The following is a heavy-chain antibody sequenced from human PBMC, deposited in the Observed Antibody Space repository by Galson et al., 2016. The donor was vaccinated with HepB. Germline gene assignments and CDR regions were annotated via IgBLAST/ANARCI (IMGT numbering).Heavy chain of an antibody. Sequence: SETLSLTCAVSSASITTAHWWSWVRQTPGKGLEWIGEVYHSRGTNYNPPPKSRVPMSVDKSNNQFFLTPTSVTAADTGVYYCARKGGTTGPTWGWIDTWGQGRLVTVSS. CDR3: ARKGGTTGPTWGWIDT. V-gene: IGHV4-4*02. D-gene: IGHD1-1*01. J-gene: IGHJ5*02. CDR1: SASITTAHW. CDR2: VYHSRGT.